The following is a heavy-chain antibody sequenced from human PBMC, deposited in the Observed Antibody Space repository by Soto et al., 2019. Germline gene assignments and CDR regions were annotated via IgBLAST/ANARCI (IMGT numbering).Heavy chain of an antibody. CDR3: TTDVFITFGGVLGPNWFAS. Sequence: EVQLVESGGGLVKPGGSLRLSCAATGFTFSNAWMSWVRQAPGKGLEWVGHIKSKTDGGATDYAAPVKGRFTISRDESENTVYLQMNSLKTEDTAVYYCTTDVFITFGGVLGPNWFASWGQGTLVTVSS. CDR1: GFTFSNAW. V-gene: IGHV3-15*01. J-gene: IGHJ5*01. D-gene: IGHD3-16*02. CDR2: IKSKTDGGAT.